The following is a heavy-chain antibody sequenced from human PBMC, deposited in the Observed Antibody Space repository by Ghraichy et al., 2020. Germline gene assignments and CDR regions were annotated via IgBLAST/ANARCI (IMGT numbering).Heavy chain of an antibody. V-gene: IGHV4-31*01. CDR2: VYSSGTT. J-gene: IGHJ2*01. CDR3: ARGLWKNYYDRDHWYFDL. D-gene: IGHD3-22*01. Sequence: SQTLSLTCSVSGGSIRRGTYYWSWIRQHPGKGLEWMGYVYSSGTTYYNPSLKSPLTISIDTSRNHFSLKLTSVTAADTAIYFCARGLWKNYYDRDHWYFDLGGRGTLVTVSS. CDR1: GGSIRRGTYY.